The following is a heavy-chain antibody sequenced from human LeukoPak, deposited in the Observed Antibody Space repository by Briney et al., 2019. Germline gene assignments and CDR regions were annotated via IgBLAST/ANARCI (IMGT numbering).Heavy chain of an antibody. V-gene: IGHV3-23*01. D-gene: IGHD3-10*01. CDR1: GFTFSSYT. Sequence: GGSLRLSCAASGFTFSSYTMSWVRQAPGKGLEWVSTITTSDGNTYYADSVKGRFTVSRDNSKNTLYLQMNSLRAEDTAVYYCAQEGSGSYLFDYWGQGTLVTVSS. CDR2: ITTSDGNT. J-gene: IGHJ4*02. CDR3: AQEGSGSYLFDY.